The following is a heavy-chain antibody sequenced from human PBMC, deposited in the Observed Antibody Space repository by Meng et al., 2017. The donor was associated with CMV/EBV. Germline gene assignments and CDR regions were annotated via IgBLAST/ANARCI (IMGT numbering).Heavy chain of an antibody. CDR1: GGSISSSSYY. J-gene: IGHJ4*02. V-gene: IGHV4-39*07. D-gene: IGHD6-19*01. CDR3: ARAAGSSSGWYGDDY. CDR2: IYYSGTT. Sequence: SETLSLTCTVSGGSISSSSYYWGWIRQPPGKGLEWTGSIYYSGTTYYNPSLKSRVTISVDTSKNQFSLKLSSVTAADTAVYYCARAAGSSSGWYGDDYWGQGTLVTVSS.